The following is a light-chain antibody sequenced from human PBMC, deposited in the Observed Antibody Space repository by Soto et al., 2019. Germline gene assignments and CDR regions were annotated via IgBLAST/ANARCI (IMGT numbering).Light chain of an antibody. CDR1: QGIGTY. Sequence: AIRMTQSPSSLSASLGDRVTITCRASQGIGTYLAWYQQKPGKAPNLLIYAASILESGVPSRFSGSGSGSDFTLTISNLQSEDFATYYCQQYYTYPRTFGQGTKVEIK. V-gene: IGKV1-8*01. J-gene: IGKJ1*01. CDR2: AAS. CDR3: QQYYTYPRT.